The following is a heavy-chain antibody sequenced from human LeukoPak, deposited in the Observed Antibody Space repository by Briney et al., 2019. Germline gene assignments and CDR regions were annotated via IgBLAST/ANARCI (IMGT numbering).Heavy chain of an antibody. Sequence: GGSLRLSCAASGFTFSSYSMNWVRQAPGKGLEWVSSISSSSSYIYYADSMKGRFTISRDNAKNSLYLQMNSLRAEDTAVYYWARDPVERVTLGGGWGQGTLVTVSS. CDR1: GFTFSSYS. V-gene: IGHV3-21*01. J-gene: IGHJ4*02. D-gene: IGHD5-24*01. CDR2: ISSSSSYI. CDR3: ARDPVERVTLGGG.